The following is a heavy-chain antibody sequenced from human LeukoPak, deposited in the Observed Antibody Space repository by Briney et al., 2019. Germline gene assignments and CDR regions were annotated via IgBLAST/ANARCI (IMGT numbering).Heavy chain of an antibody. D-gene: IGHD2-8*01. CDR3: ARCSTSMLFGYYYYYMDV. CDR2: ISYDGSNK. Sequence: GGSLRLSCAASGFTFSSYAMHWVRQAPGKGLEWVAVISYDGSNKYYADSVKGRFTISRDNSKNTLYLQMNSLRAEDTAVYYCARCSTSMLFGYYYYYMDVWGKGTTVTVPS. V-gene: IGHV3-30*01. CDR1: GFTFSSYA. J-gene: IGHJ6*03.